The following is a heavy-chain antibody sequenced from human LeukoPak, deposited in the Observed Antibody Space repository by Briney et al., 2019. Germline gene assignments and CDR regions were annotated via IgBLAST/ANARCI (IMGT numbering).Heavy chain of an antibody. J-gene: IGHJ2*01. Sequence: ASVKVSCEASGYTFTGYYMHWVRQAPGQGLEWMGWINPNSGGTNYAQKFQGRVTMTRDTSISTAYMELSRLRSDDTAAYYCARLMSWGASSWYFDLWGRGTLVTVSS. CDR3: ARLMSWGASSWYFDL. CDR1: GYTFTGYY. D-gene: IGHD3-16*01. V-gene: IGHV1-2*02. CDR2: INPNSGGT.